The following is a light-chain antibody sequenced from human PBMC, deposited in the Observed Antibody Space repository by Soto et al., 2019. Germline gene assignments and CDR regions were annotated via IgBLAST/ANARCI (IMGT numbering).Light chain of an antibody. CDR2: EGD. V-gene: IGLV2-23*01. J-gene: IGLJ1*01. CDR3: CSYMGGSPY. CDR1: RSDVGSYDL. Sequence: QSALTQPASVSGSPGQSITISCTGIRSDVGSYDLVSWYQQHPGEAPKLIIYEGDKRPSWVSNRFSGSKSGNTASLTISGLQAEDEADYFCCSYMGGSPYFGTGTKVTVL.